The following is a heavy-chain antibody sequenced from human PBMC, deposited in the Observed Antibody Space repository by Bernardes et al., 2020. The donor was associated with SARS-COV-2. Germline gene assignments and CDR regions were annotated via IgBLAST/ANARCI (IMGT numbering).Heavy chain of an antibody. D-gene: IGHD3-10*01. CDR1: GYTFASYY. CDR3: ASTMVRGVIGTPDYYYYGMDV. V-gene: IGHV1-46*01. J-gene: IGHJ6*02. CDR2: INPSGGST. Sequence: ASVKVSCEASGYTFASYYMHWVRQAPGQGLEWMGIINPSGGSTSYAQKFQGRVTMTRDTSTSTVYMELSSLRSEDTAVYYCASTMVRGVIGTPDYYYYGMDVWGQGTTVTVSS.